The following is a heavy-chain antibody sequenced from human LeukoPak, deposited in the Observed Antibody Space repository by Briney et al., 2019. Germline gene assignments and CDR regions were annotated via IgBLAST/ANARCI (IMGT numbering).Heavy chain of an antibody. CDR3: ATAGAPLGYDILTGYYSFDY. V-gene: IGHV1-24*01. D-gene: IGHD3-9*01. CDR2: FDPEDGET. Sequence: ASVKVSCKVSGYTHTELSMHWVRQAPGKGLEWMGGFDPEDGETIYAQKFQGRVTMTEDTSTDTAYMELSSLRSEDTAVYYCATAGAPLGYDILTGYYSFDYWGQGTLVTVSS. J-gene: IGHJ4*02. CDR1: GYTHTELS.